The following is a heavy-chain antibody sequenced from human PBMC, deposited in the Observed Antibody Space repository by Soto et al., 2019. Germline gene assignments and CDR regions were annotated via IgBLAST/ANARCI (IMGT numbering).Heavy chain of an antibody. Sequence: QVQLQESGPGLVKPSQTLSLTCTVSGGSISSGGHYWSWIRQHPGKGLEWIGYIYYSGTTYYNPSLKSRLTISGDTSKNLFSLNLSSVTAADTAEYYCARDLDGDYLDYWGQGILVTVSP. CDR2: IYYSGTT. V-gene: IGHV4-31*03. CDR1: GGSISSGGHY. D-gene: IGHD4-17*01. J-gene: IGHJ4*02. CDR3: ARDLDGDYLDY.